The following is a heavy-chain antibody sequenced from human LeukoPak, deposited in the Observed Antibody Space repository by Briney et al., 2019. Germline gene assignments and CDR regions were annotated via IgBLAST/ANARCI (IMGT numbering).Heavy chain of an antibody. CDR1: GRTFSSYW. J-gene: IGHJ6*02. Sequence: PGGSLRLSCAASGRTFSSYWMSWVRQAPGKGLEWVANIKQDGSEKYYVDSVKGRFTISRDNAKNSLYLQMNSLRAEDTAVYYCARLMVYAIRRYYYYGMDVWGQETTVTVSS. CDR2: IKQDGSEK. CDR3: ARLMVYAIRRYYYYGMDV. V-gene: IGHV3-7*01. D-gene: IGHD2-8*01.